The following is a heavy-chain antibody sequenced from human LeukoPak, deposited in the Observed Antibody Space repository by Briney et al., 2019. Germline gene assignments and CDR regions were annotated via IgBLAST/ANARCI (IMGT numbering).Heavy chain of an antibody. CDR2: INHSGST. V-gene: IGHV4-34*01. Sequence: SETLSLTCAVYGGSFSGYYWSWIRQPPGKGLEWIGEINHSGSTNYNPSLKSRVTISVDTSKNQFSLKLSSVTAADTAVYYCARGRGTVVVPAAALYYFDYWGQGTLVTVSS. CDR1: GGSFSGYY. CDR3: ARGRGTVVVPAAALYYFDY. D-gene: IGHD2-2*01. J-gene: IGHJ4*02.